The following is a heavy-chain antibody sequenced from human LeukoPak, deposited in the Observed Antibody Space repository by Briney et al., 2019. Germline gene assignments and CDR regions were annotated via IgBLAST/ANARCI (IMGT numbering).Heavy chain of an antibody. J-gene: IGHJ4*02. CDR3: ARDWSYGYFDY. CDR2: ISYDGSNK. V-gene: IGHV3-30*03. Sequence: PGRSLRLSCAASGFTFSSYGMHWVRQAPGKGLEWVAVISYDGSNKYYADSVKGRFTISRDNAKNSLYLQMNSLRAEDTAVYYCARDWSYGYFDYWGQGTLVTVSS. D-gene: IGHD5-18*01. CDR1: GFTFSSYG.